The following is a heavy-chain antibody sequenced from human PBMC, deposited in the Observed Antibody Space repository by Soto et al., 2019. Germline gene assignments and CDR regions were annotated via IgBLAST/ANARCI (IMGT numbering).Heavy chain of an antibody. V-gene: IGHV1-18*01. CDR1: GYTFTSYG. CDR2: ISAYNGNT. D-gene: IGHD7-27*01. Sequence: QVQLVQSGAEVKKPGASVKVSCKASGYTFTSYGISWVRQAPGQGLEWMGWISAYNGNTNYAQKLQGRVTMTTDTSTSTAYMELRSLRSDDTVVYYCASDLLTDHTNHAFDIWGQGTMVTVSS. J-gene: IGHJ3*02. CDR3: ASDLLTDHTNHAFDI.